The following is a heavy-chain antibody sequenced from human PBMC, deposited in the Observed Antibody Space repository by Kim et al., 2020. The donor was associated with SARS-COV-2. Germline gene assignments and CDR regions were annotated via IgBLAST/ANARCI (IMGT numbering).Heavy chain of an antibody. CDR3: VRDSYDSSGYYLGGNLDI. V-gene: IGHV1-69*13. D-gene: IGHD3-22*01. CDR1: GGTFSSYA. CDR2: IIPIFGTA. J-gene: IGHJ3*02. Sequence: SVKVSCKASGGTFSSYAISWVRQAPGQGLEWMGGIIPIFGTANYAQKFQGRVTITADESTSTAYMELSSLRSEDTAVYYCVRDSYDSSGYYLGGNLDIWGQGTMVTVSS.